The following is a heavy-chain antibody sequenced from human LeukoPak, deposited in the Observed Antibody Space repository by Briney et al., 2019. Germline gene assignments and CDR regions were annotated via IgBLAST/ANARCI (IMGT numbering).Heavy chain of an antibody. CDR3: ARPKTVITMIVGSEVAFDI. J-gene: IGHJ3*02. D-gene: IGHD3-22*01. CDR2: INHSGST. CDR1: GGSFSGYY. V-gene: IGHV4-34*01. Sequence: PSETLSLTCAVYGGSFSGYYWSWIRQPPGKGLEWIGEINHSGSTNYNPSLKSRVTISVDTSKNQFSLKLSSVTAADTAVYYCARPKTVITMIVGSEVAFDIWGQGTMVTVSS.